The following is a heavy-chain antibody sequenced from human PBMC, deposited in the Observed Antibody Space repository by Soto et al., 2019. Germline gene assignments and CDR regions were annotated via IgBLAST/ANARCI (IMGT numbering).Heavy chain of an antibody. Sequence: GASVKVSCKASGYTFTSYGISWVRQAPGQGLEWMGWISAYNGNTNYAQKLRGRVTMTTDTSTSTAYMELRSLRSDDTAVYYCAGYDSSGYYGYWGQGTLVTVSS. CDR2: ISAYNGNT. V-gene: IGHV1-18*01. CDR3: AGYDSSGYYGY. J-gene: IGHJ4*02. CDR1: GYTFTSYG. D-gene: IGHD3-22*01.